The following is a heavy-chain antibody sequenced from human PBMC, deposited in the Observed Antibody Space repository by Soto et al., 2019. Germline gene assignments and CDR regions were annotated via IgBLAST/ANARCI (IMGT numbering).Heavy chain of an antibody. J-gene: IGHJ6*03. V-gene: IGHV5-51*01. D-gene: IGHD2-15*01. CDR1: GYSFTSYW. CDR3: ARHLSGYCSGGSCYSDYYYMDV. CDR2: IYPGDSDT. Sequence: LGESLKISCKGSGYSFTSYWIGWVRQMPGKGLEWMGIIYPGDSDTRYSPSFQGQVTISADKSISTAYLQWSSLKASDTAMYYCARHLSGYCSGGSCYSDYYYMDVWGKGTTVTVSS.